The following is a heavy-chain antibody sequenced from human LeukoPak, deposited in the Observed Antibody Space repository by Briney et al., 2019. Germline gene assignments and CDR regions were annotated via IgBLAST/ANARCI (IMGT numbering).Heavy chain of an antibody. V-gene: IGHV4-34*01. D-gene: IGHD2-15*01. CDR1: GGSFSGYY. CDR3: ASTPYCSGGSCYDY. Sequence: PSETLSLTCAVYGGSFSGYYWSRIRQPPGKGLEWIGEINHSGSTNYNPSLKSRVTISVDTSKNQFSLKLSSVTAADTAVYYCASTPYCSGGSCYDYWGQGTLVTVSS. CDR2: INHSGST. J-gene: IGHJ4*02.